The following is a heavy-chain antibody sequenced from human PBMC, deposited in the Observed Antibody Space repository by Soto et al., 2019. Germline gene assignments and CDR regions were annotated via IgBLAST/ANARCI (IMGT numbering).Heavy chain of an antibody. CDR1: GYTFSDYY. CDR3: ARHYCSGDTCRFDY. CDR2: INPKSGGT. D-gene: IGHD2-15*01. V-gene: IGHV1-2*02. J-gene: IGHJ4*02. Sequence: QVQLVQSGAEVKKSGASVKVSCKASGYTFSDYYIHWVRQAPGQGLEWMGWINPKSGGTFSVQKFQGRVTMTRDTSITTAYMELRGLRSDDSAVYYCARHYCSGDTCRFDYWGQGPLVTVSS.